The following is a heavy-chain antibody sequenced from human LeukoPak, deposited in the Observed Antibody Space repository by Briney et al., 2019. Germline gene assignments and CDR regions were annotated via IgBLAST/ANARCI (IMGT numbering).Heavy chain of an antibody. CDR3: VGGSPFDS. D-gene: IGHD2-15*01. CDR2: IRSKTDGGTT. CDR1: GFTFSNVW. V-gene: IGHV3-15*01. Sequence: PGGSLRLSCAASGFTFSNVWMGWFRQAPGKGLEWVGRIRSKTDGGTTDYAAPVKNRFNISRDDSKNTVYLQMNSLKIEDTAVYYCVGGSPFDSWGQGTLVTVSS. J-gene: IGHJ5*01.